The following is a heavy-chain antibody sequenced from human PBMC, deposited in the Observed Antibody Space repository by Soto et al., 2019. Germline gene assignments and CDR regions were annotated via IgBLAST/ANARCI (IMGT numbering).Heavy chain of an antibody. CDR2: IIPIFGTT. CDR3: ARGRIAAAGRGSFDY. J-gene: IGHJ4*02. Sequence: QVQLVQSEADVKMPGSSVKVSCKASGGTFSSYGINWVRQAPGQGLEWMGGIIPIFGTTNYAQKFQGRVTITADKSTNTAYMELSRLKSEVMAVFYCARGRIAAAGRGSFDYWGQGTLVTVSS. V-gene: IGHV1-69*06. CDR1: GGTFSSYG. D-gene: IGHD6-13*01.